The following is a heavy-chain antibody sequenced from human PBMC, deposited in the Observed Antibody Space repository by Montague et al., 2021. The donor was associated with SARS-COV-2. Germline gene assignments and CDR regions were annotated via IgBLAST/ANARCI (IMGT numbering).Heavy chain of an antibody. J-gene: IGHJ5*02. CDR2: IHASGIS. D-gene: IGHD3-22*01. Sequence: SETLSLTCTVSGGSTNNYYWSWIRQPAGKELEWIGRIHASGISTXXPSLETRVTMSVDTSKNQFSLKLSSVTAADTAVYYCARGRFYYDSGELGSWGQGTLVTVSS. CDR1: GGSTNNYY. CDR3: ARGRFYYDSGELGS. V-gene: IGHV4-4*07.